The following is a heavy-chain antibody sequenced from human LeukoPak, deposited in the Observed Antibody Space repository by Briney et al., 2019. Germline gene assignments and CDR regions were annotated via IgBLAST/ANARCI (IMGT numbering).Heavy chain of an antibody. CDR2: IIPIFGTA. V-gene: IGHV1-69*13. CDR3: ARNSPTTTLFDY. D-gene: IGHD4-17*01. CDR1: GGTFISYA. J-gene: IGHJ4*02. Sequence: ASVKVSCKASGGTFISYAISWVRQAPGQGLEWMGGIIPIFGTANYAQKFQGRVTITADESTSTAYMELSSLRSEDTAVYYCARNSPTTTLFDYWGQGTLVTVSS.